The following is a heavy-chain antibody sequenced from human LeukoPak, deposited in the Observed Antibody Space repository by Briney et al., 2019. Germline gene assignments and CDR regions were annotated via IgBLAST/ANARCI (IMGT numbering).Heavy chain of an antibody. CDR3: AGRTVTPYYHDSSGFHLQY. J-gene: IGHJ1*01. Sequence: PGGSPRLSCAASGFTFSSYSMNWVRQAPGKGLEWVSYISSSSTIYYADSVKGRFTISRDNSKNTLYLQMNSLRAEDTAVYYCAGRTVTPYYHDSSGFHLQYWGQGTLVTVSS. CDR1: GFTFSSYS. D-gene: IGHD3-22*01. V-gene: IGHV3-48*01. CDR2: ISSSSTI.